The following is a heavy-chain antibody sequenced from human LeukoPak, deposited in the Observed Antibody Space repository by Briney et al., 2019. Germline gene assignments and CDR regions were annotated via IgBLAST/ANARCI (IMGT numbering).Heavy chain of an antibody. CDR2: VYYTGST. CDR1: GGSITNYF. Sequence: PSETLSLTCTVSGGSITNYFWSWIRQPPGKGLEWIGYVYYTGSTDYNPSLRSRVTISVDTSKNQFSLKPSSVTAADTAVYYCAKYGSRYFFDYWGQGTLVTVSS. V-gene: IGHV4-59*01. D-gene: IGHD6-13*01. CDR3: AKYGSRYFFDY. J-gene: IGHJ4*02.